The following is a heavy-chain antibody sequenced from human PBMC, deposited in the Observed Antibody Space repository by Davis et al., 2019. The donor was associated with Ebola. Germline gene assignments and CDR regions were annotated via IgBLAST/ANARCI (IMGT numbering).Heavy chain of an antibody. Sequence: GESLKISCAASGFTFSSYAMHWVRQAPGKGLEWVAVISYDGSNKYYADSVKGRFTISRDNSKNTLYLQMNSLRAEDTAVYYCARDRILDCSGGSCYSYYFDYWGQGTLVTVSS. J-gene: IGHJ4*02. CDR3: ARDRILDCSGGSCYSYYFDY. CDR1: GFTFSSYA. CDR2: ISYDGSNK. D-gene: IGHD2-15*01. V-gene: IGHV3-30-3*01.